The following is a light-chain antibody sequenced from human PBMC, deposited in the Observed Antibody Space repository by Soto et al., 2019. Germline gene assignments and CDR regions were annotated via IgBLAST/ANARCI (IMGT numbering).Light chain of an antibody. V-gene: IGKV1-27*01. Sequence: DIQMTQSPSSLSASVEDRVTITCRASQGISNFLAWYQQKAGTVPKLLIYSASALKSGVPSRFSGSGSGTDFTLTISNLQPEDVATYYCQKYNSVPVTFGQGTRLEIK. CDR3: QKYNSVPVT. J-gene: IGKJ5*01. CDR2: SAS. CDR1: QGISNF.